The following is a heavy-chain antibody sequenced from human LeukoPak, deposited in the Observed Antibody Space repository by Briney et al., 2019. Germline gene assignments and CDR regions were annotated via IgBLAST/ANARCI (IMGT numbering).Heavy chain of an antibody. CDR3: ARDRNSDWYFDL. D-gene: IGHD1-14*01. CDR2: ISSSTSNI. Sequence: PGGSLRLSCAASGFTFSSYSINWVRQAPGKGLEWVSYISSSTSNIYYADSVKGRFTISGDNAKSSLYLQMSSLRAEDTAVYYCARDRNSDWYFDLWGRGTLVTVSS. CDR1: GFTFSSYS. V-gene: IGHV3-48*01. J-gene: IGHJ2*01.